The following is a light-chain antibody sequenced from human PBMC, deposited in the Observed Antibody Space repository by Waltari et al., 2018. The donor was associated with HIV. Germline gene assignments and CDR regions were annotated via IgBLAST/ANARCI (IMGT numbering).Light chain of an antibody. CDR2: EVS. V-gene: IGLV2-14*01. Sequence: QSALTQPASVSGSPGQSLTISCTGTSSDVGGYNHVPVYQQHPGKAPKLLIYEVSNRPSGVSNRCSGSKSGNTASLTISGLQAEDEADYYCSSYTSSSTLVFGGGTKLTVL. CDR3: SSYTSSSTLV. J-gene: IGLJ3*02. CDR1: SSDVGGYNH.